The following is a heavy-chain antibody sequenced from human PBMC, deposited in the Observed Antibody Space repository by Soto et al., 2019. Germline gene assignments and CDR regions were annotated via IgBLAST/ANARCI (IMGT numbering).Heavy chain of an antibody. CDR3: AKDWAGLLWFGEGDY. J-gene: IGHJ4*02. D-gene: IGHD3-10*01. Sequence: GGSLRLSCAASGFTFSSYAMSWVRQAPGKGLEWVSAISGSGGSTYYADSVKGRFTISRDNSKNTLYLQMNSLRAEDTAVYYCAKDWAGLLWFGEGDYWGQGTLVTVSS. CDR1: GFTFSSYA. V-gene: IGHV3-23*01. CDR2: ISGSGGST.